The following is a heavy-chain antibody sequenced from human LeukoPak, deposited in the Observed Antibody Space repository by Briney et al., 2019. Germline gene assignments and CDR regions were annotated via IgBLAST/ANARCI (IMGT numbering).Heavy chain of an antibody. D-gene: IGHD6-25*01. Sequence: ASVKVSCKASGYTFTCYGISWVRQAPGQGLEWVGWISAYNGNTNYAQKLQGRVTMTTDTSTSTAYMELRSLRSDDTAVYYCARDKEPADNWFDPWGQGTLVTVSS. CDR1: GYTFTCYG. CDR3: ARDKEPADNWFDP. V-gene: IGHV1-18*01. CDR2: ISAYNGNT. J-gene: IGHJ5*02.